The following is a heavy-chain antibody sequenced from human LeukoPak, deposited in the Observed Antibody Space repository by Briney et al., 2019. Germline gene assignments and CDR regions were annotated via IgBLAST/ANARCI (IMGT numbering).Heavy chain of an antibody. CDR3: ARDPQTGTNAFDI. CDR2: IIPIFGTA. V-gene: IGHV1-69*01. Sequence: GSSVKVSCKASGGTFSSYAISWARQAPGQGLEWMGGIIPIFGTANYAQKFQGRVTITAAESTSTAYMELGSLRSEDPAGYYCARDPQTGTNAFDIWGQGTMVTVSS. J-gene: IGHJ3*02. D-gene: IGHD1-1*01. CDR1: GGTFSSYA.